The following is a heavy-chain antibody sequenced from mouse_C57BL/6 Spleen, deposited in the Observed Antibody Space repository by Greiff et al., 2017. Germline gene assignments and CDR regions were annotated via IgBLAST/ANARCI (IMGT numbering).Heavy chain of an antibody. J-gene: IGHJ3*01. V-gene: IGHV1-80*01. CDR3: AGGMAFAY. CDR1: GYAFSSYW. Sequence: VKLMESGAELVKPGASVKISCKASGYAFSSYWMNWVKQRPGKGLEWIGQIYPGDGDTNYNGKFKGKATLTADKSSSTAYMQLSSLTSEDSAVYFCAGGMAFAYWGTGTLVTVSA. CDR2: IYPGDGDT. D-gene: IGHD2-10*02.